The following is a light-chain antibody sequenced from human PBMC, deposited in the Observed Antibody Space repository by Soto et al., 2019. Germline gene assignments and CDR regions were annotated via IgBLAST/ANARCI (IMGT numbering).Light chain of an antibody. CDR2: DNN. Sequence: QSVLTQPPSVSAAPGQTVTISCSGSRYNIGNNYVSWYQHLPGAAPKLLIYDNNQRPSRIPDRFSGSKSGTSATLGITGLQTGDEADYYCATWDSSLRAGVFGGGTKLTVL. V-gene: IGLV1-51*01. CDR1: RYNIGNNY. J-gene: IGLJ2*01. CDR3: ATWDSSLRAGV.